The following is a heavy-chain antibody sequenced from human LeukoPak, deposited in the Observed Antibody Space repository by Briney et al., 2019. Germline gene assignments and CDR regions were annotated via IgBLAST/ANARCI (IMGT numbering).Heavy chain of an antibody. J-gene: IGHJ4*02. CDR2: IYYSGST. V-gene: IGHV4-39*01. D-gene: IGHD1-26*01. CDR1: GGSISSDSYF. CDR3: ARPHIGGSDLTDFDY. Sequence: PSETLSLTCTVSGGSISSDSYFWGWIRQPPGQGLEWIGSIYYSGSTYYNPSLKSRVTISVDTSKNQFSLKLSSVTAADTAVYYCARPHIGGSDLTDFDYWGQGTLVTVSS.